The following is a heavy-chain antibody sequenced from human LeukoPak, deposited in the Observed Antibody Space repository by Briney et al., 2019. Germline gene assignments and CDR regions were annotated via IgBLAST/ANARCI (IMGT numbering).Heavy chain of an antibody. J-gene: IGHJ4*02. CDR3: ARDERY. CDR2: INHSGST. V-gene: IGHV4-34*01. Sequence: SETLSFTCAVYGGSFSGYYWSWIRQPPGKGLEWIGEINHSGSTNYNPSLKSRVTISVDTSKNQFSLKLSSVTAADTAVYYCARDERYWGQGTLVTVSS. CDR1: GGSFSGYY.